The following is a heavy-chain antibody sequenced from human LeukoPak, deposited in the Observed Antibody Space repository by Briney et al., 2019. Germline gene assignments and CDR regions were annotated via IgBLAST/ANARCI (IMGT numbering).Heavy chain of an antibody. D-gene: IGHD6-19*01. Sequence: GGSLGLSCAASGFTFSSYGMSWVRQAPGKGLEWVSAISGSGGSTYYADSVKGRFAISRDNSKNTLYLQMNSLRAEDTAVYYCATSSGWYIEYYFDYWGQGTLVTVSS. CDR1: GFTFSSYG. CDR3: ATSSGWYIEYYFDY. J-gene: IGHJ4*02. CDR2: ISGSGGST. V-gene: IGHV3-23*01.